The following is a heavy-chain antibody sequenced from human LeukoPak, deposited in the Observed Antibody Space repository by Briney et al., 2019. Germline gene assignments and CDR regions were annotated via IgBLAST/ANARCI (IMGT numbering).Heavy chain of an antibody. Sequence: GGSLRLSCAASGFTFSSYGMSWVRQAPGKGLEWVSAISGSGGSTYYADSVKGRFTISRDNSKNTLYLQMNSLREEDTAVYYCARERQGGATPFDYWGQGSLVTVSS. CDR3: ARERQGGATPFDY. D-gene: IGHD1-26*01. CDR2: ISGSGGST. CDR1: GFTFSSYG. V-gene: IGHV3-23*01. J-gene: IGHJ4*02.